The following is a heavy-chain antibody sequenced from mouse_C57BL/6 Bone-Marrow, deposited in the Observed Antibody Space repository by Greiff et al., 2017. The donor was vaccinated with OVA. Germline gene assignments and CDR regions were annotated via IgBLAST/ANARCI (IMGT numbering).Heavy chain of an antibody. V-gene: IGHV5-6*01. CDR1: GFTFSSYG. D-gene: IGHD1-1*01. Sequence: EVMLVESGGDLVKPGGSLKLSCAASGFTFSSYGMSWVRQTPDKRLEWVATISSGGSYTYYPDSVKGRFTISRDNAKNTLYLQMSSLKSEDTAMYYCARGSSYGYYAMDYWGQGTSVTVSS. CDR3: ARGSSYGYYAMDY. J-gene: IGHJ4*01. CDR2: ISSGGSYT.